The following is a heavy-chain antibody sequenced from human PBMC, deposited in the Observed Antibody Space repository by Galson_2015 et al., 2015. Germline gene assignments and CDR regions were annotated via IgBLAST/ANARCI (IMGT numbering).Heavy chain of an antibody. J-gene: IGHJ3*02. D-gene: IGHD3-22*01. V-gene: IGHV2-5*01. CDR1: GFSLSTSGVG. CDR3: ARYYYDSSGYRGYAFDI. Sequence: PALVKPTQTLTLTCTFSGFSLSTSGVGVGWIRQPPGKALEWLALIYWNDDKRYSPSLKSRLTITKDTSKNQVVLTMTNMDPVDTATYYCARYYYDSSGYRGYAFDIRGQGTMVTVSS. CDR2: IYWNDDK.